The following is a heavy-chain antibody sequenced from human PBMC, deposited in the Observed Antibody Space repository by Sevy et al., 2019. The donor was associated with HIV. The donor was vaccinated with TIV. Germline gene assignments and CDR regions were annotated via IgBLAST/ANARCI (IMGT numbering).Heavy chain of an antibody. D-gene: IGHD6-13*01. V-gene: IGHV4-34*01. CDR2: INHSGST. CDR1: GGSFSGYY. Sequence: SETLSLTCAVYGGSFSGYYWSWIRQPPGKGLEWIEEINHSGSTNYNPSLKSRVTISVDTSKNQFSLKLSSVTAADTAVYYCARALAAAGILLSYFDYWGQGTLVTVSS. J-gene: IGHJ4*02. CDR3: ARALAAAGILLSYFDY.